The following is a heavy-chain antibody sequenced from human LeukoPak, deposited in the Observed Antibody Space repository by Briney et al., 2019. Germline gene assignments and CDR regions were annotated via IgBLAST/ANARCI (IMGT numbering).Heavy chain of an antibody. D-gene: IGHD3-22*01. J-gene: IGHJ4*02. Sequence: GGSLRLSCAASGFTFSSYAMSWVRQAPGKGLEWVSGISGSGGSTYYADSVKGRFTISRDNSKNTLYLQMNSLRGEDTAVYYCAKAAYYYDSSGYYDGGSFDYWGRGTRVTVSS. CDR1: GFTFSSYA. CDR3: AKAAYYYDSSGYYDGGSFDY. V-gene: IGHV3-23*01. CDR2: ISGSGGST.